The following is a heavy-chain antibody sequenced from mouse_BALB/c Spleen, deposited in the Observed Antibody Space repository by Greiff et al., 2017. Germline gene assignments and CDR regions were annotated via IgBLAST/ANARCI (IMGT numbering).Heavy chain of an antibody. CDR2: ISSGSSTI. Sequence: EVHLVESGGGLVQPGGSRKLSCAASGFTFSSFGMHWVRQAPEKGLEWVAYISSGSSTIYYADTVKGRFTISRDNPKNTLFLQMTSLRSEDTAMYYCAREVRGYGNYWGQGTLVTVSA. CDR1: GFTFSSFG. V-gene: IGHV5-17*02. CDR3: AREVRGYGNY. D-gene: IGHD2-1*01. J-gene: IGHJ3*01.